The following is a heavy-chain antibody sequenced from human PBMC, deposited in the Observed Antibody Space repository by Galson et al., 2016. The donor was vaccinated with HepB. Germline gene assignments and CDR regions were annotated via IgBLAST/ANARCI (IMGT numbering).Heavy chain of an antibody. J-gene: IGHJ3*01. V-gene: IGHV3-48*02. CDR2: ISTTVRTI. CDR3: AKELVRSAFDL. D-gene: IGHD3-10*01. Sequence: SLRLSCAASGFPLSSSGINWVRQAPGKGLQWLSYISTTVRTIYYADSVMGRSTISRDNAKNLVYLQMDSLTDEDTAVYYCAKELVRSAFDLWGQGTMVTVSS. CDR1: GFPLSSSG.